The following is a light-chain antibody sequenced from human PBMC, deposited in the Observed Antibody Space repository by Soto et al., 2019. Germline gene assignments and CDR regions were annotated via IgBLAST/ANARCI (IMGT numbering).Light chain of an antibody. CDR3: QQYNSYPYT. CDR2: DAS. J-gene: IGKJ2*01. V-gene: IGKV1-5*01. CDR1: QSISSW. Sequence: DIQMTQSPSTLSASVGDRVTITCRASQSISSWLAWYQQKPGKAPKLLIYDASSLESGVPSRFSGSGSGTEFSLTISRLQPDDFATYYCQQYNSYPYTFGQGTTLEIK.